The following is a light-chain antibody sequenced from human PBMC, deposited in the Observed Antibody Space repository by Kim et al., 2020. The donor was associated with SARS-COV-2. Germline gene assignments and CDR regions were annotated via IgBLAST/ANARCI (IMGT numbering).Light chain of an antibody. Sequence: DIQITQSPSSLSVSVGDRVTITCQASQDISNYLNWYQQKPGKAPKLLIYDASNLQTGVPSRFSGSGSGTHFTFTISNLQSEDIATYFCQRYDNRPPVYTLGQGTKLEI. CDR3: QRYDNRPPVYT. J-gene: IGKJ2*01. V-gene: IGKV1-33*01. CDR1: QDISNY. CDR2: DAS.